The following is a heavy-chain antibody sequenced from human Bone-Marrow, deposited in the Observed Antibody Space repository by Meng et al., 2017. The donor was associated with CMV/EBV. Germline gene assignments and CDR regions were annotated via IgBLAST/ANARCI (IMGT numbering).Heavy chain of an antibody. CDR3: ADRNTISVYSISGYSPWFDP. D-gene: IGHD6-13*01. CDR1: GFSRSTSGVG. V-gene: IGHV2-5*01. J-gene: IGHJ5*02. CDR2: IYWNDDK. Sequence: SGATLLKPTQTFTLTCSFSGFSRSTSGVGVGWIRQPPGKALEWLALIYWNDDKRYSPSLKSRLTITKATSKSRVVLTKTNRDTVDAATYYCADRNTISVYSISGYSPWFDPWGQGTLVTVSS.